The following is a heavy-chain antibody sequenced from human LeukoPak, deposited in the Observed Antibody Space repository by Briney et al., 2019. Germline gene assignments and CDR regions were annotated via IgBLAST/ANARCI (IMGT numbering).Heavy chain of an antibody. Sequence: GGSLRLSCAASGFTFSSCSMNWVRQAPGKGLEWVSYISSSSSTMYYADSVKGRFTISRDNAKNSLYLQMNSLRAEDTAVCYCAGSVLTGYPNFDYWGQGTLVTVSS. V-gene: IGHV3-48*04. J-gene: IGHJ4*02. CDR2: ISSSSSTM. CDR3: AGSVLTGYPNFDY. CDR1: GFTFSSCS. D-gene: IGHD3-9*01.